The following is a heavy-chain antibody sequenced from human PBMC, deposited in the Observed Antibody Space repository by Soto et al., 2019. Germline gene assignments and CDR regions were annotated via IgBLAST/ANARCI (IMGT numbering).Heavy chain of an antibody. V-gene: IGHV3-7*01. CDR2: IRQDGREI. D-gene: IGHD3-16*01. CDR1: GFTFVNFW. Sequence: GGSLRLSCAASGFTFVNFWMSWVRQAPGKGLEWVANIRQDGREIYYMDSVKGRFTISRDNAKSSLYLQMSSLRVDDTAVYYCARLNWVWSMAPLTGFDYWGQGTPVTVSS. J-gene: IGHJ4*02. CDR3: ARLNWVWSMAPLTGFDY.